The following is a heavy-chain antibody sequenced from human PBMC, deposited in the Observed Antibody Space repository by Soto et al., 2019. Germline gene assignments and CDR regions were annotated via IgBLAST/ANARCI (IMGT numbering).Heavy chain of an antibody. CDR3: AREPYGDSQYFDY. D-gene: IGHD2-21*02. Sequence: GGALRLSCTGSGFTFNSLSLHWVRQGPDKGLEWVAVVSFDGKVTYYADSVKGRFTVSRDISKNTIYPQANSLRPEDTAVYYCAREPYGDSQYFDYWGQGTPVTVSS. V-gene: IGHV3-30*04. CDR2: VSFDGKVT. J-gene: IGHJ4*02. CDR1: GFTFNSLS.